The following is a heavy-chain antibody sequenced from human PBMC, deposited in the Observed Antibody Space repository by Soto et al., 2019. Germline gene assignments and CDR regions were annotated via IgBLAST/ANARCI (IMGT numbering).Heavy chain of an antibody. D-gene: IGHD6-13*01. J-gene: IGHJ6*03. CDR2: INHSGST. CDR3: ARGIAAGYYYYYYMDV. Sequence: SETLSLTCAVYGGSFSGYYWSWIRQPPGKGLEWIGEINHSGSTNYNPSLKSRVTISVDTSKNQFSLKLSSVTAADTAVYYCARGIAAGYYYYYYMDVWGKGTTVTVSS. CDR1: GGSFSGYY. V-gene: IGHV4-34*01.